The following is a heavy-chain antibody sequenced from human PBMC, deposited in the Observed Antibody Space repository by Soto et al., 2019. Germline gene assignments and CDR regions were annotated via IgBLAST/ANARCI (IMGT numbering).Heavy chain of an antibody. Sequence: ASVKVSCKASGYTFTSYDINWVRQATGQGLEWMGWMNPESGNTGYAQKFQGRGTMTRNTSISTAYMELSSLRSEVTAVYYCARAQYYDSSGYYPNFDYWGQGTLVTVSS. CDR3: ARAQYYDSSGYYPNFDY. CDR1: GYTFTSYD. J-gene: IGHJ4*02. D-gene: IGHD3-22*01. CDR2: MNPESGNT. V-gene: IGHV1-8*01.